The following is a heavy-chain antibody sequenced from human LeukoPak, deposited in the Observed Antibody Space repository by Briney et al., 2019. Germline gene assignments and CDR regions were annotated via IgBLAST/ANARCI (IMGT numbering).Heavy chain of an antibody. D-gene: IGHD3-22*01. CDR3: ARGQWLPVFDF. Sequence: PSETLSLTCTVSGGSISSYYWSWIRQPAGKGLEWIGRIYTSGSTNYNPSLKSRVTMSVDTSKNHFSLKLNSVTAADTAVYYCARGQWLPVFDFWGQGTLVTVSS. CDR1: GGSISSYY. J-gene: IGHJ4*02. V-gene: IGHV4-4*07. CDR2: IYTSGST.